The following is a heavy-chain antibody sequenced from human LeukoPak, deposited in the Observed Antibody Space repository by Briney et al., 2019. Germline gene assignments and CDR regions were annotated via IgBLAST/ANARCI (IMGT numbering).Heavy chain of an antibody. CDR3: ARSYYYDSSGGFDY. CDR1: GYTFTGYY. Sequence: GASVKVSCKASGYTFTGYYMHWVRQAPGQGLEWMGWINPNSGGTNYAQKFQGRVTMNRDTSISTAYMELSRLRSDDTAVDYCARSYYYDSSGGFDYWGQGTVVTVSA. D-gene: IGHD3-22*01. V-gene: IGHV1-2*02. CDR2: INPNSGGT. J-gene: IGHJ4*02.